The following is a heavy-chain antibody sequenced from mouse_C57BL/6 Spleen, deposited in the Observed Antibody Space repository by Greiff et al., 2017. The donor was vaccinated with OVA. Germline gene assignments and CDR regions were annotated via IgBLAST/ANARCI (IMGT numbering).Heavy chain of an antibody. CDR1: GYTFTSYW. CDR2: IYPGNSDT. V-gene: IGHV1-5*01. Sequence: VQLQQSGTVLARPGASVKMSCKTSGYTFTSYWMHWVKQRPGQGLEWIGAIYPGNSDTSYNQKFKGKAKLTAVTSASTAYMELSSLTNEDSAVYYCTREDTTVVASVDYGGQGTTLTVSS. D-gene: IGHD1-1*01. CDR3: TREDTTVVASVDY. J-gene: IGHJ2*01.